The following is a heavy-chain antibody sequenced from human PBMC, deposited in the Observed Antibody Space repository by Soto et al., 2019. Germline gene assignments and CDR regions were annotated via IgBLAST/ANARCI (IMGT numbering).Heavy chain of an antibody. J-gene: IGHJ4*02. CDR2: TYYRSKWSH. D-gene: IGHD4-17*01. CDR3: ARGSPGYGDYVLFDY. V-gene: IGHV6-1*01. Sequence: SQTLSLTCVISGDSVSSNSVAWNWIRQSPSGGLEWLGRTYYRSKWSHDYAVSVESRITINPDTSKNQFSLQLDSVTPADTAVYYCARGSPGYGDYVLFDYWGQGTRVTVSS. CDR1: GDSVSSNSVA.